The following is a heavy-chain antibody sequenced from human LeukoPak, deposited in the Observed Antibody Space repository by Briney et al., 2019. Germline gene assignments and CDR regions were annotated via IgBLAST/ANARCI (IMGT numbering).Heavy chain of an antibody. CDR2: ISSSSSYT. J-gene: IGHJ4*02. Sequence: GGSLRLSCAASGFTFSDYYMSWIRQAPGKGLEGVSYISSSSSYTNYADSVKGRFTISRDNAKNSLYLQINSLSAEETAVYYGARVGLIGDYVDYWGQGTLVTVSS. D-gene: IGHD3-16*02. CDR1: GFTFSDYY. CDR3: ARVGLIGDYVDY. V-gene: IGHV3-11*06.